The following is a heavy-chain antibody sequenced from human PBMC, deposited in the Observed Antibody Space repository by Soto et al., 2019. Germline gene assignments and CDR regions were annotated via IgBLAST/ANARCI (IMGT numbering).Heavy chain of an antibody. CDR1: GFIFSDYA. V-gene: IGHV3-30-3*01. D-gene: IGHD6-6*01. Sequence: QVQLVESGGGVVQPGRSLRLSCAASGFIFSDYAMHWVRQPPGKGLEWVAVISFDGSNKYYADSLKGPFTISRASSKNTLYLQMDSLRAEDTAVYYCARDLGETTSIAGNFDYWGQGTLVTVSS. J-gene: IGHJ4*02. CDR2: ISFDGSNK. CDR3: ARDLGETTSIAGNFDY.